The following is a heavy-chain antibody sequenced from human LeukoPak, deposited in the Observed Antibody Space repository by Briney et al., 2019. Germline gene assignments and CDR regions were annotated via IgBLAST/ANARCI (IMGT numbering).Heavy chain of an antibody. V-gene: IGHV3-23*01. CDR3: AKDIVVVVAATPGGYDY. Sequence: GGSLRLSCAASGFTFSSYAMSWVRQAPGKGLEWVSAISGSGGSTYYADSVKGRFTISRDNSKNTLYLQMNSLRAEDTAVYYCAKDIVVVVAATPGGYDYWGQGTLVTVSS. CDR2: ISGSGGST. D-gene: IGHD2-15*01. CDR1: GFTFSSYA. J-gene: IGHJ4*02.